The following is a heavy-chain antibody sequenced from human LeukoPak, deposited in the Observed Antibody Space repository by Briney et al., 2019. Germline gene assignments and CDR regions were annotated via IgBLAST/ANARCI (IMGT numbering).Heavy chain of an antibody. V-gene: IGHV4-38-2*02. Sequence: SETLSLTCTVSGYSISSGYYWGWIRQPPGKGLEWIGEINHIGSTSYSPSLKSRLTISVDTSKNQFSLRLTSVTAADTAVYFCARGPGHDYVWGTYRPFDYWGQGTLVTVSS. CDR3: ARGPGHDYVWGTYRPFDY. D-gene: IGHD3-16*02. J-gene: IGHJ4*02. CDR2: INHIGST. CDR1: GYSISSGYY.